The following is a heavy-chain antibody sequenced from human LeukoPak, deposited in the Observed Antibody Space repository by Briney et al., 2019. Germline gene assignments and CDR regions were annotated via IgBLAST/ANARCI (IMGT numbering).Heavy chain of an antibody. J-gene: IGHJ5*02. D-gene: IGHD6-19*01. CDR1: GFTFSRYD. CDR3: ARAAAVTGAFRDNWFDP. V-gene: IGHV3-30-3*01. Sequence: GGSLRLSCAASGFTFSRYDMHWVRQAPGKGLEWVAVISYDGGNEIYADSVKGRFTISRDNSKNTLYLQMNSLRPEDTAVYYCARAAAVTGAFRDNWFDPWGQGALATVSS. CDR2: ISYDGGNE.